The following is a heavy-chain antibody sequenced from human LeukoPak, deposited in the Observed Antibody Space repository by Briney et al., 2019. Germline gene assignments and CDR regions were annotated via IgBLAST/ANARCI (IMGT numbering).Heavy chain of an antibody. CDR3: AKVGYSSSWYGFDY. CDR2: ISGSGGST. J-gene: IGHJ4*02. V-gene: IGHV3-23*01. CDR1: GFTFSSYA. D-gene: IGHD6-13*01. Sequence: GGSLRLSCAASGFTFSSYAMSWVRQAPGKGLEGVSAISGSGGSTYYADSVKGRFTISRDNSKNTLYLQMNSLRAEDTAVYYCAKVGYSSSWYGFDYWGQGTLVTVSS.